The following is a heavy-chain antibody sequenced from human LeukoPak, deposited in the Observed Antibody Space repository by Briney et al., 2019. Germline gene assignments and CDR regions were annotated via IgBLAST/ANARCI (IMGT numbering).Heavy chain of an antibody. CDR2: IYYSGST. J-gene: IGHJ5*02. D-gene: IGHD2-15*01. V-gene: IGHV4-39*01. CDR1: GGSISSYY. CDR3: ARRRWCSGGSCYSGAWFDP. Sequence: SETLSLTCTVSGGSISSYYWGWIRQPPGKGLEWIGSIYYSGSTYYNPSLKSRVTISVDTSKNQFSLKLSSVTAADTAVYYCARRRWCSGGSCYSGAWFDPWGQGTLVTVSS.